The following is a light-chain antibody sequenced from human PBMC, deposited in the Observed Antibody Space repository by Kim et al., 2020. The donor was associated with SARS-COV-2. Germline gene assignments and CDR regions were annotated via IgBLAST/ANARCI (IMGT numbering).Light chain of an antibody. CDR3: QQYKNWPWT. J-gene: IGKJ1*01. CDR1: PSVGSD. CDR2: TDS. V-gene: IGKV3-15*01. Sequence: VPPGERAPLSFRASPSVGSDLAWYQQKPGQTPRLLIYTDSTRATGIPARFSGSGSGTEFTLTISSLQSEDFAVYYCQQYKNWPWTFGQGTKVDIK.